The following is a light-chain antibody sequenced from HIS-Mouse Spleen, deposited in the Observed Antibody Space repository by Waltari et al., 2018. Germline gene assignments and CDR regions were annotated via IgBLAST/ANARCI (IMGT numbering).Light chain of an antibody. Sequence: QSALTQPPSVSGSPGQSVTISCTGTSSDVGSYNRVSWYQQPPGTAPKRMIYEVSNRPSGVPDRFSGSKSGNTASLTISGLQAEDAADYYCSSYTSSSTVFGTGTKVTVL. CDR2: EVS. V-gene: IGLV2-18*02. J-gene: IGLJ1*01. CDR3: SSYTSSSTV. CDR1: SSDVGSYNR.